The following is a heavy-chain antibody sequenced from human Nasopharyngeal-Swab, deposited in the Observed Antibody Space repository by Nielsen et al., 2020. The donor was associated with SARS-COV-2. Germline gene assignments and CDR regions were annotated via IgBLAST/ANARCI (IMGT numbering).Heavy chain of an antibody. V-gene: IGHV2-70*01. J-gene: IGHJ5*02. Sequence: WIRQPPGKALEWLALIDWDDDKYYSTSLKTRLTISKDTSKNQVVLTMTNMDPVDTATYYCARTRGYYYGSGSYSGWFDPWGQFSLFTVSS. CDR3: ARTRGYYYGSGSYSGWFDP. D-gene: IGHD3-10*01. CDR2: IDWDDDK.